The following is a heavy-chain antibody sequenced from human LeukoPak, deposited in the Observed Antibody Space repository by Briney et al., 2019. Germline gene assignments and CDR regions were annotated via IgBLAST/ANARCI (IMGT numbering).Heavy chain of an antibody. V-gene: IGHV1-18*01. Sequence: ASVKVSCKASGYTFTSYGISWVRQAPGQGLEWMGWISAYNGNTNYAQKLQGRVTMTTDTSTSTAYMELRSLRSDDTAVYYCARVELGDTAMVMWFDPWGQGTLVTVSS. CDR2: ISAYNGNT. D-gene: IGHD5-18*01. CDR3: ARVELGDTAMVMWFDP. J-gene: IGHJ5*02. CDR1: GYTFTSYG.